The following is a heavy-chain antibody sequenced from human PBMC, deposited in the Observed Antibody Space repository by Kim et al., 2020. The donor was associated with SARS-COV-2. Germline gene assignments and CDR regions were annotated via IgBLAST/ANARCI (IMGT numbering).Heavy chain of an antibody. V-gene: IGHV4-39*01. CDR2: ILYSGST. D-gene: IGHD5-18*01. CDR3: ARRVDTGLGAAMDV. J-gene: IGHJ6*02. CDR1: GGSITSSSFY. Sequence: SDTLSLTCTVSGGSITSSSFYWGWIRQPPGKGLEWIGNILYSGSTYYNPSLKSRVTISVDTSKNQFSLKVNSVTAADTAVYYCARRVDTGLGAAMDVWGQGTTVTVSS.